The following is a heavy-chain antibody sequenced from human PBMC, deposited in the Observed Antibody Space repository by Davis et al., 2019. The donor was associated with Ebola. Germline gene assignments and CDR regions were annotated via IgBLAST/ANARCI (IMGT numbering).Heavy chain of an antibody. CDR3: ARALSSGWVTSVDY. J-gene: IGHJ4*02. CDR2: INHSGST. CDR1: GGSFSAYY. Sequence: PSETLSLTCAVYGGSFSAYYWSWIRQPPGKGLEWIGEINHSGSTNYNPSLKSRVTISVDTSKNQFSLKLSSVTAADTAVYYCARALSSGWVTSVDYWGQGTLVTVSS. V-gene: IGHV4-34*01. D-gene: IGHD6-19*01.